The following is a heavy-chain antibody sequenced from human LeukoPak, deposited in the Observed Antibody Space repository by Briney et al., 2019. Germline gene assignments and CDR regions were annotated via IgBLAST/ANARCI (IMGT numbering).Heavy chain of an antibody. D-gene: IGHD3-10*01. CDR2: ILHTGST. Sequence: SETLSLTCSVSGYSISSDYYWGWIRQPPGKGLEWIGSILHTGSTYYNPSLKSRVTISVDTSKNQFSLKLSSVTAADTAVYYCARAVWFGEYYFDYWGQGTLVTVSS. CDR3: ARAVWFGEYYFDY. J-gene: IGHJ4*02. V-gene: IGHV4-38-2*02. CDR1: GYSISSDYY.